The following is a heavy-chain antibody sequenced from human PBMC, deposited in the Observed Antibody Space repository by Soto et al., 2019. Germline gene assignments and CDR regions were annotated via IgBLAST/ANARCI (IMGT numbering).Heavy chain of an antibody. CDR2: INAGNGNT. V-gene: IGHV1-3*01. J-gene: IGHJ6*02. CDR3: AMLLFLYCSSTSCPEEGMDV. CDR1: GYTFTSYA. D-gene: IGHD2-2*01. Sequence: QVQLVQSGAEVKKPGASVKVSCKASGYTFTSYAMHWVRQAPGQRLEWMGWINAGNGNTKYSQKFQGRVTITRDTSACTAYMELSSLRSEDTAVYYCAMLLFLYCSSTSCPEEGMDVWGQGTTVTVSS.